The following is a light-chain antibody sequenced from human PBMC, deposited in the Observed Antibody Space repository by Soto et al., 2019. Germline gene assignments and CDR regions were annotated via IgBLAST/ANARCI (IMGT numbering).Light chain of an antibody. CDR3: QQFNSFLRIFT. CDR2: DAS. J-gene: IGKJ3*01. Sequence: IPLTQSPSSLSASVGDRVTITCRASQGVRTTVAWYQQKSGEPPHLLIYDASSLQTGVTSRFSGSGSRTNFTLTISGVQPEDFATYYSQQFNSFLRIFTFGPGTKVDIK. CDR1: QGVRTT. V-gene: IGKV1-13*02.